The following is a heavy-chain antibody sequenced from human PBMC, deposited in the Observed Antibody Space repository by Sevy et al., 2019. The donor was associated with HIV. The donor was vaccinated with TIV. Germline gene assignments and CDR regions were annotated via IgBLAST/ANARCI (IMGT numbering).Heavy chain of an antibody. CDR1: GDSISSGGYS. V-gene: IGHV4-30-2*01. J-gene: IGHJ4*02. CDR3: ARGDPSNTFDY. CDR2: MYPSGST. Sequence: SETLSLTCAVSGDSISSGGYSWNWIRQPPGKGLEWIGYMYPSGSTYSNPSLQSLVTISVDRSKNQFSLKLPSVTAAGTAVYYCARGDPSNTFDYWGQGTLVTVSS.